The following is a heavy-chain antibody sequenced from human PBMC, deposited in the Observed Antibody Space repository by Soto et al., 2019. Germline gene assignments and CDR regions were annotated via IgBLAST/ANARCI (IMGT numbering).Heavy chain of an antibody. CDR2: IYHSGST. V-gene: IGHV4-30-2*01. D-gene: IGHD3-16*01. CDR3: ARVHPLPHYDFDY. CDR1: GGSISSGGYS. J-gene: IGHJ4*02. Sequence: SETLSLSCAVSGGSISSGGYSWSWIRQPPGKGLEWIGYIYHSGSTYYNPSLKSRVTISVDRSKNQFSLKLSSVTAADTAVYYCARVHPLPHYDFDYWGQGTLVTVSS.